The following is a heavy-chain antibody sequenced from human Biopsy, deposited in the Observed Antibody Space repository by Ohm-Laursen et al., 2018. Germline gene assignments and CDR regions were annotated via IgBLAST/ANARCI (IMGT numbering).Heavy chain of an antibody. CDR2: NIPILGTG. V-gene: IGHV1-69*06. CDR3: AQKLTGYFDH. CDR1: GGTFSNYC. D-gene: IGHD3-9*01. Sequence: SSVKVSCKAPGGTFSNYCVNWVRQAPGQGLEWLGGNIPILGTGNYAQKFQDRVTVAAITSTSTATMELRSLRTDGTAVYYCAQKLTGYFDHWGQGTLVIVSS. J-gene: IGHJ4*02.